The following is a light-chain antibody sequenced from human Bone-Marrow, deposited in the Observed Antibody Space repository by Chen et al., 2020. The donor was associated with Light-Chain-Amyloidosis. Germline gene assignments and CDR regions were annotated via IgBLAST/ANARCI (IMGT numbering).Light chain of an antibody. CDR2: DDR. Sequence: SYVLTQPSSVSVAPGQTATIACGGNNIGSTSVHWYQQTPGQAPLLVVYDDRDRPSGIPERLSGSNSGNTATLTISRVEAGDEADYYCQVWDRSSDRPVFGGGTTLTVL. CDR3: QVWDRSSDRPV. V-gene: IGLV3-21*02. J-gene: IGLJ3*02. CDR1: NIGSTS.